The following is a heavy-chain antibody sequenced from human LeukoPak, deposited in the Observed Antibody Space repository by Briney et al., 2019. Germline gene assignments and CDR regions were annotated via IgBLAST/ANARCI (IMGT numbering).Heavy chain of an antibody. V-gene: IGHV4-39*07. CDR1: GGSVTRGTYH. CDR2: VYFDGGT. D-gene: IGHD3-16*01. J-gene: IGHJ5*02. Sequence: SETLSLTCSVSGGSVTRGTYHWGWIRQPPGKGLEWIGSVYFDGGTHYKPSLQSRVTISVDTSKNQFSLRLNSVTAADTALYYCARDHYYDGRGRFDPWGQGTLVTVSS. CDR3: ARDHYYDGRGRFDP.